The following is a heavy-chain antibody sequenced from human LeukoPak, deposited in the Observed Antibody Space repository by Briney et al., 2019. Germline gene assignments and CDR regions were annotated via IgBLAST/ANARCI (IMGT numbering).Heavy chain of an antibody. J-gene: IGHJ3*02. Sequence: PSQTLSLTCTVSGGSISSGSYYWTWIRQPAGKGLEWIGRIYTIGSTNYNPSLKSRVTISVDTSKNHFSLKLSSVTAADTAVYYFARTEVDDAFDIRGQGTMVTVSS. CDR1: GGSISSGSYY. CDR2: IYTIGST. V-gene: IGHV4-61*02. CDR3: ARTEVDDAFDI.